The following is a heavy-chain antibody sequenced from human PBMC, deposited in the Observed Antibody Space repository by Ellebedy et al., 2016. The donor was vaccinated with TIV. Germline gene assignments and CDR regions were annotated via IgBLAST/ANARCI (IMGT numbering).Heavy chain of an antibody. CDR1: GFTFSSYW. CDR2: IKQDGSEK. V-gene: IGHV3-7*01. CDR3: ARSMVRGVQDAFDI. J-gene: IGHJ3*02. D-gene: IGHD3-10*01. Sequence: GESLKISCAASGFTFSSYWMSWVRQAPGKGLEWVANIKQDGSEKYYVDSVKGRFTISRDNAKNSLYLQMNSLRAEDTAVYYCARSMVRGVQDAFDIWGQGTMVTVSS.